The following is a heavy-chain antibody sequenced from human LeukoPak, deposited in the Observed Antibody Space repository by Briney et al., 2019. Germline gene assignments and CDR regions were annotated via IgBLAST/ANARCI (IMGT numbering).Heavy chain of an antibody. D-gene: IGHD2-2*01. CDR3: ARDPTSDRFQYFDY. CDR1: GFSLSSYG. J-gene: IGHJ4*02. V-gene: IGHV3-21*06. Sequence: PGGSLRLSCAASGFSLSSYGANWVRQAPGKGLEWVSCISNTYSDIYYADSVKGRFTVSRDNAKNSVYLQMNSLTAEDTAVYYCARDPTSDRFQYFDYWGQGALVTVSS. CDR2: ISNTYSDI.